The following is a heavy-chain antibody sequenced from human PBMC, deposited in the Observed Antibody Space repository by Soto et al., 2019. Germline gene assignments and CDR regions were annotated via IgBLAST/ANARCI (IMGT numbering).Heavy chain of an antibody. J-gene: IGHJ6*02. CDR2: ISYDGSNK. V-gene: IGHV3-30-3*01. CDR1: GFTFSSYA. Sequence: GGSLRLSCAASGFTFSSYAMHWVRQAPGKGLEWVAVISYDGSNKYYADSVKGRFTISRDNSKNTLYLQMNSLRAEDTAVYYCARDNYGMDVWGQGTKVTVSS. CDR3: ARDNYGMDV.